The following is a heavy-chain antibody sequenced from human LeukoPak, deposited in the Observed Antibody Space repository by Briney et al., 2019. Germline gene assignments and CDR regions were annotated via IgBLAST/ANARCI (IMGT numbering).Heavy chain of an antibody. CDR3: ARLKFYDSTGYSPGQYMDA. V-gene: IGHV4-4*07. CDR1: GGPIYSCY. J-gene: IGHJ6*03. D-gene: IGHD3-22*01. Sequence: PPETLSLTCTVSGGPIYSCYWSWIRQTAGKGLEWIGRLYSGVSTNYNPSLKSRVTMSVDTSKNQFALKLSAVTAADTAVYYCARLKFYDSTGYSPGQYMDAWGKGPTVTVSS. CDR2: LYSGVST.